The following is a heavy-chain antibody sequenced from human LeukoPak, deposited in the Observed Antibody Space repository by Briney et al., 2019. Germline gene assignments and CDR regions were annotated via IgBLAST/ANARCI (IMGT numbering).Heavy chain of an antibody. CDR1: GFTFSSYS. V-gene: IGHV3-21*01. CDR2: ISSRSSYI. Sequence: GGSLRLSCAASGFTFSSYSMNWVRQAPGKGLEWVSSISSRSSYIYYADAVKGRFTISRDNAWNSLNLQMNSLRAEDTAEYYCARAMAGPAGEYCLDYWGRGTLVTVSS. D-gene: IGHD2/OR15-2a*01. CDR3: ARAMAGPAGEYCLDY. J-gene: IGHJ4*02.